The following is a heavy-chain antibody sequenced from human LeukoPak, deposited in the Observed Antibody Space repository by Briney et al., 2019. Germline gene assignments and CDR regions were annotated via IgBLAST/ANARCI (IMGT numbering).Heavy chain of an antibody. V-gene: IGHV3-21*01. Sequence: GGSLRLSCAASGFTCSSYSMNWVRQAPGEGLEWVSSISSSRTYIYYADSVKGRFTISRDNAKNSLYLQMNSLRAEDTAVYYCARDSRTLFDYWGQGTLVTVSS. CDR3: ARDSRTLFDY. J-gene: IGHJ4*02. D-gene: IGHD3-16*01. CDR1: GFTCSSYS. CDR2: ISSSRTYI.